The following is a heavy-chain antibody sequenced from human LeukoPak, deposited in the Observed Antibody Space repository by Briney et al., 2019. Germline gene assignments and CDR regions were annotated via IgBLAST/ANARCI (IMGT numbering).Heavy chain of an antibody. V-gene: IGHV1-69*13. CDR2: IIPIFGTA. D-gene: IGHD3-10*01. CDR3: ARSRDYYYGSGSYGY. CDR1: GGTFSSYA. J-gene: IGHJ4*02. Sequence: GASVKVSCTASGGTFSSYAISWVRQAPGQGLEWMGGIIPIFGTANYAQKFQGRVTITADESTSTAYMELSSLRSEDTAVYYCARSRDYYYGSGSYGYWGQGTLVTVSS.